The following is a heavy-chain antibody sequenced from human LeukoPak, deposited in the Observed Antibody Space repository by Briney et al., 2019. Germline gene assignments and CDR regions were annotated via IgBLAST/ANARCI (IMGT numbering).Heavy chain of an antibody. CDR1: GFAFTTYG. J-gene: IGHJ4*02. Sequence: GGSLRLSCAASGFAFTTYGMHWVRQAPGKGLEWVAVIWFDGNNKFYADSVKGRFTVSRDNSKNTLYLHMNSLRGEDTAVYYCAKAARLGPSHFDYWGRGTLVTVSS. CDR2: IWFDGNNK. CDR3: AKAARLGPSHFDY. D-gene: IGHD6-25*01. V-gene: IGHV3-33*06.